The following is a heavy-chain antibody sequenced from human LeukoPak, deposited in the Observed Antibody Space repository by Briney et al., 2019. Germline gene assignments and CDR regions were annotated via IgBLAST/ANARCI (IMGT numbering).Heavy chain of an antibody. CDR2: ISGSGGST. V-gene: IGHV3-23*01. D-gene: IGHD3-22*01. CDR3: AGGHYYDSSGYYY. CDR1: GFTFSSYA. Sequence: GGSLRLSCAASGFTFSSYAMSWVRQAPGKGLEWVSAISGSGGSTYYADSVKGRFTISRDNPKNTLYLQMNSLRAEDTAVYYCAGGHYYDSSGYYYFGQGTLVTVSS. J-gene: IGHJ4*02.